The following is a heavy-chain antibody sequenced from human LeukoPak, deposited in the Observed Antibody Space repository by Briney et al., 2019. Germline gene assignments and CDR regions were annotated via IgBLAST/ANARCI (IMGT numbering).Heavy chain of an antibody. Sequence: GGSLRLSCAASGSTFSSYAMSWVRQAPGRGLEWVSTISGSSGSTYYADSVKGRFTISRDNSKNTLYLQMNSLRAEDTAVYYCAKGLSTVDWFDPWGQGTLVTVST. CDR2: ISGSSGST. CDR1: GSTFSSYA. V-gene: IGHV3-23*01. D-gene: IGHD2/OR15-2a*01. CDR3: AKGLSTVDWFDP. J-gene: IGHJ5*02.